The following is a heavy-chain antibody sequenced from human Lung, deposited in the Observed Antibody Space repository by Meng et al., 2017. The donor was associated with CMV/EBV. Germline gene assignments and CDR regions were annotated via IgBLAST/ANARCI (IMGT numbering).Heavy chain of an antibody. J-gene: IGHJ4*02. D-gene: IGHD6-19*01. Sequence: LSCSASGFTVIRNSMSWLRQAPEWGLEWVSVIYSGDSTYYADSVKGLFTISRDNSKYTLFLQMNGLGADDSAVYYCAGGGGRLVFDYWGQGTLVTVSS. CDR3: AGGGGRLVFDY. CDR1: GFTVIRNS. V-gene: IGHV3-53*01. CDR2: IYSGDST.